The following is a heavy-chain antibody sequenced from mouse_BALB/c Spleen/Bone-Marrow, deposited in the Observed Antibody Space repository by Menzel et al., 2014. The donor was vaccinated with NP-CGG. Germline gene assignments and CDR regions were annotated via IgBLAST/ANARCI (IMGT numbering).Heavy chain of an antibody. CDR2: ILPGSGST. J-gene: IGHJ1*01. Sequence: VMLVESGAELMKPGASVKISCRATGYTFSSYWIEWVKQRPGHGLEWIGEILPGSGSTNYNEKFEGKATFTADTSSNTAYMQLSSLTSEDSAVYYCARRGGWLGYFDVWGAGTTVTVSS. CDR3: ARRGGWLGYFDV. V-gene: IGHV1-9*01. D-gene: IGHD2-3*01. CDR1: GYTFSSYW.